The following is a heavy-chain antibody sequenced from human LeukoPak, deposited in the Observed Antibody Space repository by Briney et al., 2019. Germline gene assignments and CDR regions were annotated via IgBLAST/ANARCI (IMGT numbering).Heavy chain of an antibody. D-gene: IGHD3-10*01. CDR3: ARSPARVVRGVLGHYYGMDV. Sequence: SETLSLTCAVYGGSFSGYYWSWIRQPPGKGLEWIGEINHSGSTNYNPSLKSRVTISVDTSKNQFSLKLSSVTAADTAVYYCARSPARVVRGVLGHYYGMDVWGQGTTVTVSS. J-gene: IGHJ6*02. CDR2: INHSGST. V-gene: IGHV4-34*01. CDR1: GGSFSGYY.